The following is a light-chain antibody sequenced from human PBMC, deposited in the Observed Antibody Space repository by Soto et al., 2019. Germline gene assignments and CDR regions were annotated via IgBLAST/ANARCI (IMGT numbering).Light chain of an antibody. CDR3: QQRYHWPPLT. CDR2: NAS. V-gene: IGKV3-11*01. J-gene: IGKJ4*01. Sequence: EIVMTQSPVTLSVSPGERATLSCTASQSVNNNVAWYQQKPGHTPRLLIYNASQRATGIPARFAGSGSGTDFTLTISSLGPEDFAVYYCQQRYHWPPLTFGGGTKVEIK. CDR1: QSVNNN.